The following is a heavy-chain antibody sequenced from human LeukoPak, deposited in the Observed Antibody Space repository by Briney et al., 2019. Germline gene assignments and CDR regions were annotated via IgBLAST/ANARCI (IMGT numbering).Heavy chain of an antibody. V-gene: IGHV5-51*01. CDR2: IYPGDSDT. J-gene: IGHJ4*02. CDR3: ATHSYDSNDYYYLDY. CDR1: GYTFTNNW. D-gene: IGHD3-22*01. Sequence: GESLKISCKGSGYTFTNNWIGWVRQMPGKGLEWMGIIYPGDSDTTYSPSFQGQVTISVDKSISTAYLQWTSLKASDTAMYYCATHSYDSNDYYYLDYWGQGTLVSVSS.